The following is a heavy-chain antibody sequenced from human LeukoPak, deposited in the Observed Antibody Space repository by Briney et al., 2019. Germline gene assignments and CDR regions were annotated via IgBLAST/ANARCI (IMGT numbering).Heavy chain of an antibody. D-gene: IGHD5-18*01. CDR1: GFTFSNAW. J-gene: IGHJ3*02. V-gene: IGHV3-15*01. Sequence: GGSLRLSCAASGFTFSNAWMSWVRQAPGKGLEWVGRIKRKIDGETTDYAAPVKGRFTISRDESKNTVYLQMNSLKTEDTAVYYCTTEGYSYGYHAFDIWGQGTMVTVSS. CDR2: IKRKIDGETT. CDR3: TTEGYSYGYHAFDI.